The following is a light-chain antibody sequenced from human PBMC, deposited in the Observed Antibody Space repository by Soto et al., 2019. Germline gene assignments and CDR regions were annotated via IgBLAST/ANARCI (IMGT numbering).Light chain of an antibody. CDR1: SSNIGGNS. Sequence: QSVLTQPPSVSAATRQKVTISCSGSSSNIGGNSVSWYQQLPGTAPKLLIYDDNKRPSGIPDRFSGSKSGTSATLGITGFQTGDEADYYCGSWESSLSAYGFGTGTKVTVL. V-gene: IGLV1-51*01. J-gene: IGLJ1*01. CDR3: GSWESSLSAYG. CDR2: DDN.